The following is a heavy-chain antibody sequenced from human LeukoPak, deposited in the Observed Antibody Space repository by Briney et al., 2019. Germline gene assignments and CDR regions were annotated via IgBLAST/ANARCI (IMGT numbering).Heavy chain of an antibody. CDR2: ISGSGGST. Sequence: GGSLRLSCAASGFTFSSYGMSWVRQAPGKGLEWVSAISGSGGSTYYADSVKGRFTISRDNSKNTLYLQMNSLRAEDTAVYHCAKDAGTTRSFYHFDYWGQGTLVTVSS. CDR1: GFTFSSYG. V-gene: IGHV3-23*01. D-gene: IGHD1-1*01. J-gene: IGHJ4*02. CDR3: AKDAGTTRSFYHFDY.